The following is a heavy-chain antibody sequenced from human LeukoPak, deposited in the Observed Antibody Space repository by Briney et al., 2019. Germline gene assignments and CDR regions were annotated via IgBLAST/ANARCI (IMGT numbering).Heavy chain of an antibody. Sequence: PSETLSLTCAVYGGSFSGYYWNWIRQPPGKGLEWIGEINHSGSTNYNPSLKSRVTISVDTSKNQFSLKLSSVTAADTAVYYCARVGPCGGNSTYYYYDCMDVWGKGTTVTVSS. V-gene: IGHV4-34*01. CDR3: ARVGPCGGNSTYYYYDCMDV. CDR1: GGSFSGYY. CDR2: INHSGST. D-gene: IGHD4-23*01. J-gene: IGHJ6*03.